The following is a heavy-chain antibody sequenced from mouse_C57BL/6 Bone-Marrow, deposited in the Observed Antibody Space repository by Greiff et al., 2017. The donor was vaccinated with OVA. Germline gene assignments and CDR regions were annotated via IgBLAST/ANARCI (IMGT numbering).Heavy chain of an antibody. Sequence: QVHVKQSGAELVKPGASVKISCKASGYTFTDYYINWVKQRPGQGLEWIGKIGPGSGSTYYNEKFKGKATLTAKSSSTAYMQLSSLTSEDSAVYFCARRIRSYAMDYWGQGTSVTVSS. V-gene: IGHV1-77*01. CDR3: ARRIRSYAMDY. D-gene: IGHD5-2*01. CDR1: GYTFTDYY. J-gene: IGHJ4*01. CDR2: IGPGSGST.